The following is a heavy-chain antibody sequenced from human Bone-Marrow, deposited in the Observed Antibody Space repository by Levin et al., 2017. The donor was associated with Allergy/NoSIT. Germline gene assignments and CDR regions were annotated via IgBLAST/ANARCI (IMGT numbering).Heavy chain of an antibody. CDR2: IYASGNT. CDR3: ERDRRGYTYGPYTEYYYYYMDV. V-gene: IGHV4-61*02. D-gene: IGHD5-18*01. CDR1: GGSISSGSYY. Sequence: LRLSCTVSGGSISSGSYYWSWIRQPAGKGLEWIGRIYASGNTNYNPSLQSRVTISVDTSKNQFSLKLSPVTAADTAVFYGERDRRGYTYGPYTEYYYYYMDVWGKGTAVTVSS. J-gene: IGHJ6*03.